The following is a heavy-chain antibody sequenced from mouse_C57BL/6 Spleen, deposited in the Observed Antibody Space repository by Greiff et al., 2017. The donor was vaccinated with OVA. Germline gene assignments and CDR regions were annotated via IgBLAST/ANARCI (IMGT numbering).Heavy chain of an antibody. J-gene: IGHJ4*01. CDR1: GYTFTSYG. D-gene: IGHD2-5*01. CDR2: IYPRSGNT. Sequence: QVQLKQSGAELARPGASVKLSCKASGYTFTSYGISWVKQRTGQGLEWIGEIYPRSGNTYYNAKFKGKATLTADKSSSTAYMELRSLTSEDSAVYVCARPLYSNHYYDAMDYWGQGTPVTVSS. CDR3: ARPLYSNHYYDAMDY. V-gene: IGHV1-81*01.